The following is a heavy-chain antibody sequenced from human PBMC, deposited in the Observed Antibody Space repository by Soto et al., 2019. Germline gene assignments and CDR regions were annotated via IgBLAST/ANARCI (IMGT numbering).Heavy chain of an antibody. CDR3: ARVTFTPNWFDS. Sequence: LSLTCTVSGDSISSPDYYWSWIRLAPGKGLELIGYVYYRGSIYYTPSFESRVSISVDTSKNQFSLRLTSVTAADSAMYFCARVTFTPNWFDSWGQGILVTVSS. D-gene: IGHD3-3*02. J-gene: IGHJ5*01. V-gene: IGHV4-30-4*01. CDR2: VYYRGSI. CDR1: GDSISSPDYY.